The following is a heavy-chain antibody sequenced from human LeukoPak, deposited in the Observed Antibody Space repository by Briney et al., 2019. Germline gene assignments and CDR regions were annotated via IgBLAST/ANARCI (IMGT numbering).Heavy chain of an antibody. CDR1: GGSISSGGYS. Sequence: SETLSLTCAVSGGSISSGGYSWSWIRQPPGKGLEWIGYIYHSGSTYYNPSLKSRVTISVDRSKNQFSLKLSSVTAADTAVYYCARVYYYDSSGYYYFDYWGQGTLVTVSS. CDR2: IYHSGST. V-gene: IGHV4-30-2*01. J-gene: IGHJ4*02. CDR3: ARVYYYDSSGYYYFDY. D-gene: IGHD3-22*01.